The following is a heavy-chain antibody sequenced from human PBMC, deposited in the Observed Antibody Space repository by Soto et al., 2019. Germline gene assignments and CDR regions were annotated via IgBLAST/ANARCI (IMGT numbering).Heavy chain of an antibody. CDR1: GGSISRYY. J-gene: IGHJ4*02. CDR3: ARGPSGDKVDY. Sequence: SETLSLTCTVSGGSISRYYWSWIRQPPGKGLEWIGYLYSGGTSDYNPSLTSRVTISVDTSKNQFSLQLSSVSAADTAVYYCARGPSGDKVDYWGQGTLVTVSS. D-gene: IGHD7-27*01. V-gene: IGHV4-59*08. CDR2: LYSGGTS.